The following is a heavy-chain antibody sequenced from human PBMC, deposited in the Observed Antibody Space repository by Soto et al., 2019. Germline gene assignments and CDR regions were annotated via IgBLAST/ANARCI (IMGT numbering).Heavy chain of an antibody. CDR1: GYTFTNYY. D-gene: IGHD2-2*01. Sequence: QVQLVQSGAEVKKSGASVKVSCKASGYTFTNYYMHWVRQAPGQGLEWMGIINPSGGTTRFAQKFQGRVTLTRDTSTNTGYMELRSLRSDDTAVYYCARDRCDTTSCYECDYWGQGTLVTVSS. V-gene: IGHV1-46*01. J-gene: IGHJ4*02. CDR2: INPSGGTT. CDR3: ARDRCDTTSCYECDY.